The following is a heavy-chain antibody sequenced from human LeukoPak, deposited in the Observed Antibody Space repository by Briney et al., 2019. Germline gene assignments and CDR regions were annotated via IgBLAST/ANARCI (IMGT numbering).Heavy chain of an antibody. D-gene: IGHD6-19*01. V-gene: IGHV3-20*04. Sequence: GGSLGLSCAASGFIFDDYGMSWVRQAPGKGLEWVSGINWNGGTTGYADSVKGRFTISRDNAKNSLYPQMNSLRAEDTALYYCARAVADAGYYYYYMDVWGKGTTVTVSS. CDR3: ARAVADAGYYYYYMDV. CDR1: GFIFDDYG. CDR2: INWNGGTT. J-gene: IGHJ6*03.